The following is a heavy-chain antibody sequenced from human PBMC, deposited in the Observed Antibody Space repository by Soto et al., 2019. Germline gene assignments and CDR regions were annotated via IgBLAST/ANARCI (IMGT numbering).Heavy chain of an antibody. Sequence: QAQLVQSGAEVRKPGSSVRVSCKASGGRFSTYAFNWVRQAPGQGLEWLGGIITFFGAAMYAQKFQGRVTITADELTTTAYMELSGLRSDDTAVYYCARGGKERFRGPGMDVWGQGTTVTVSS. CDR1: GGRFSTYA. V-gene: IGHV1-69*01. D-gene: IGHD1-26*01. CDR2: IITFFGAA. J-gene: IGHJ6*02. CDR3: ARGGKERFRGPGMDV.